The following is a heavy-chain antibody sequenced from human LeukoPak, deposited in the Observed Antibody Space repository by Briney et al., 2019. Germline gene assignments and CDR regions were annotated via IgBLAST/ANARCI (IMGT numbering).Heavy chain of an antibody. CDR2: MNPNSGNT. D-gene: IGHD3-3*01. CDR3: ARGFPDFWSGYRYYGMDV. V-gene: IGHV1-8*01. Sequence: ASVKVSCKASGYTFTSYDINWVRQATGQGLEWMGWMNPNSGNTGYAQKFQGRVTMTRNTSISTAYMELSSLRSEDTAVYYCARGFPDFWSGYRYYGMDVWGQGPTVTVSS. J-gene: IGHJ6*02. CDR1: GYTFTSYD.